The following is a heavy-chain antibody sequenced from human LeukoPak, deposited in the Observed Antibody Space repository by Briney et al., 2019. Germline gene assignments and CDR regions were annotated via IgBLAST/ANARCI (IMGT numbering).Heavy chain of an antibody. Sequence: SETLCLTCAVSGGSISSYYWSWVRQPPGKGLEWVSYIYYGGSTTYNTSITRRVTISVDKSKNKFSLKLSSMTAEETAVYYSAGISGCHEDYWGQGTLFTVSS. CDR3: AGISGCHEDY. CDR2: IYYGGST. CDR1: GGSISSYY. J-gene: IGHJ4*02. D-gene: IGHD6-25*01. V-gene: IGHV4-59*01.